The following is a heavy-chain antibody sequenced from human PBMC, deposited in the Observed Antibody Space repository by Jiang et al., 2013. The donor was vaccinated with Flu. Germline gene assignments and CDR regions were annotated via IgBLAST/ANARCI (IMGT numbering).Heavy chain of an antibody. J-gene: IGHJ3*02. CDR2: INHSGSA. D-gene: IGHD4-17*01. CDR3: ARTTVTTAAAFDI. Sequence: LLKPSETLSLTCAVYGGSFSGYYWSWIRQPPGKGLEWIGEINHSGSASYNPSLKSRVTISLDTSKNQFSLKLTSVTAADTAVYYCARTTVTTAAAFDIWGQGTMVTVSS. CDR1: GGSFSGYY. V-gene: IGHV4-34*01.